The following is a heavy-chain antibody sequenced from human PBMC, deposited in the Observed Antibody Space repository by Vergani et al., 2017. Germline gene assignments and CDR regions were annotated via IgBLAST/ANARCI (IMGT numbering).Heavy chain of an antibody. CDR3: ARGDIVVVPAAMRGD. CDR2: INPNSGGT. CDR1: GYTFTGYY. Sequence: QVQLVQSGAEVKKPGASVKVSCKASGYTFTGYYMHWARQAPGQGLEWMGWINPNSGGTNYAQKFQGRVTMTRDTSISTAYMELSRLRSDDTAVYYCARGDIVVVPAAMRGDWGQGSLVNVYS. D-gene: IGHD2-2*01. J-gene: IGHJ4*02. V-gene: IGHV1-2*02.